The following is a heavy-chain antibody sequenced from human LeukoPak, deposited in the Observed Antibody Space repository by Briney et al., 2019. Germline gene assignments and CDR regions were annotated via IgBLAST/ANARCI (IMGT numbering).Heavy chain of an antibody. CDR2: VSGSGDRM. J-gene: IGHJ4*02. CDR3: AKAAAAPGFDF. Sequence: GGSLRLSCAASGFTSSSYALNWVRQAPGKGLEWVATVSGSGDRMYHADSVKGRFTISRDNSKNTIYLQMNSLRAEDTALYYCAKAAAAPGFDFWGLGTLVTVSS. D-gene: IGHD6-13*01. V-gene: IGHV3-23*01. CDR1: GFTSSSYA.